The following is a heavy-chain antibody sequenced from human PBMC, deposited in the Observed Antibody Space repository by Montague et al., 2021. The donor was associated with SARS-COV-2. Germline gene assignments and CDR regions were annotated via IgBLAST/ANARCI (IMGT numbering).Heavy chain of an antibody. V-gene: IGHV4-59*08. D-gene: IGHD4-23*01. CDR3: ARRGDYGGPRFDY. CDR1: GGSISSYY. Sequence: SETLSLTCTVSGGSISSYYWSWIRQPPGQGLEWIGYIYYSGSTNYNPSLTSRVTISVDTSKNQFSLTLSSVTAADTAVYYCARRGDYGGPRFDYWGQGTLVSVSS. CDR2: IYYSGST. J-gene: IGHJ4*02.